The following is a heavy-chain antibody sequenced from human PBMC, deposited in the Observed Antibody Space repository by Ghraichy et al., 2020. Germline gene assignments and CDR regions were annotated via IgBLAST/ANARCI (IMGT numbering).Heavy chain of an antibody. Sequence: GGSLRLSCVGSGFTFSSYSMNWVRQSPGKGLEWVSYITSSSRTISYADSVKGRFTISRDNAQNSLYLQMSSLRDEDTAVYYCARGSTVVRFFYYDGMDVWGQGTTGTVSS. V-gene: IGHV3-48*02. CDR3: ARGSTVVRFFYYDGMDV. D-gene: IGHD4-23*01. CDR1: GFTFSSYS. CDR2: ITSSSRTI. J-gene: IGHJ6*02.